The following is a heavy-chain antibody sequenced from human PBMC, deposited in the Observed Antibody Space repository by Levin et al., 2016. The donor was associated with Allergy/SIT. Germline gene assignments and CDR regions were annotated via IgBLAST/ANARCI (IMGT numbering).Heavy chain of an antibody. CDR1: GFTFGDYA. CDR3: TRLGLLRLSDAFDI. D-gene: IGHD3-16*01. V-gene: IGHV3-49*04. Sequence: GESLKISCTASGFTFGDYAMSWVRQAPGKGLEWVGFIRSKAYGGTTEYAASVKGRFTISRDDSKSIAYLQMNSLKTEDTAVYYCTRLGLLRLSDAFDIWGQGTMVTVSS. CDR2: IRSKAYGGTT. J-gene: IGHJ3*02.